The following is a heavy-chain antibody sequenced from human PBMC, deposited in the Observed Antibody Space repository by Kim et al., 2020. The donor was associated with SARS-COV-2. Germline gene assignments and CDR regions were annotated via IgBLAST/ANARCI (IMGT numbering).Heavy chain of an antibody. V-gene: IGHV4-31*03. Sequence: SETLSLTCTVSGGSISSGGYYWSWIRQHPGKGLEWIGYIYYSGSTYYNPSLKSRVTISVDTSKNQFSLKLSSVTAADTAVYYCARASGPAYSSSSPFDYWGQGTLVTVSS. CDR3: ARASGPAYSSSSPFDY. D-gene: IGHD6-6*01. CDR2: IYYSGST. J-gene: IGHJ4*02. CDR1: GGSISSGGYY.